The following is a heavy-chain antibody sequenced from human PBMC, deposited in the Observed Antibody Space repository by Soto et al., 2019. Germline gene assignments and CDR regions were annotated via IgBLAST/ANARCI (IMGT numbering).Heavy chain of an antibody. CDR1: GFSFRSYY. CDR2: ISPSSSFL. V-gene: IGHV3-21*06. CDR3: ARVGTDYGSGSPYYSDY. D-gene: IGHD3-10*01. J-gene: IGHJ4*02. Sequence: RLSCAASGFSFRSYYLNRVRQAPGRGLEWVSSISPSSSFLSYADSVKGRFTISRDNAKSSVHLQMNSLRAEDTAVYFCARVGTDYGSGSPYYSDYWGQGTLVTVSS.